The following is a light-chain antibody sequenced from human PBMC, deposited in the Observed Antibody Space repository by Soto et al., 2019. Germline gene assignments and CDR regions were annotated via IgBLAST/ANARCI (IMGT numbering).Light chain of an antibody. Sequence: EVVMTQSPATLSVSPGERATLSCRASQRVTNNLDWYQQKPGQAPRLLIYGASTRATGIPARFSCSGSGTEFTLTISRLLSEYFAVYYCQQYNYWWTFGQGTKVEIK. CDR2: GAS. V-gene: IGKV3-15*01. J-gene: IGKJ1*01. CDR3: QQYNYWWT. CDR1: QRVTNN.